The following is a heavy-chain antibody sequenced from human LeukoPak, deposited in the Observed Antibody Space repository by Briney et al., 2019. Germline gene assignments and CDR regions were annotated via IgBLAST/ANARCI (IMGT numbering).Heavy chain of an antibody. Sequence: GSSLRLSCVGSGFTFSNYAVHWVRQAPGKGLEWVSSISSSSSYIYYADSVKGRFTISRDNAKNSLYLQMNSLRAEDTAVYYCARDANGVAAAYDAFDIWGQGTMVTVSS. V-gene: IGHV3-21*01. D-gene: IGHD6-13*01. CDR2: ISSSSSYI. CDR1: GFTFSNYA. CDR3: ARDANGVAAAYDAFDI. J-gene: IGHJ3*02.